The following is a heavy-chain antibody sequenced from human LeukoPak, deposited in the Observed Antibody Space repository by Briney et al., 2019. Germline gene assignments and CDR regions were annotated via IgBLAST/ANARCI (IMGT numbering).Heavy chain of an antibody. Sequence: SETLSLTCTVSGGSISSSSYYWGWIRQPPGKGLESIGSIYYSGSTYYNPSLKSRVTISVDTSKNQFSLKLSSVTAADTAVYYCARARGYSYGFSGDDYYYYMDVWGKGTTVTVSS. D-gene: IGHD5-18*01. V-gene: IGHV4-39*07. CDR3: ARARGYSYGFSGDDYYYYMDV. CDR2: IYYSGST. J-gene: IGHJ6*03. CDR1: GGSISSSSYY.